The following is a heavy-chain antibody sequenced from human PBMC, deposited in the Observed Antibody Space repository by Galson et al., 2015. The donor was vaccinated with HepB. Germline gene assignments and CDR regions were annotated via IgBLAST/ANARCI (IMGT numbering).Heavy chain of an antibody. Sequence: SLRLSCAASGFTFSNAWMNWVRQAPGKGLEWVGRIKSKTDGGTTDYAAPVKGRFTISRDDSKNTLYLQMNSLKTEDTAVYYCTTDLTYYYDSSGYSPVGYWGQGTLVTVSS. V-gene: IGHV3-15*07. CDR1: GFTFSNAW. CDR2: IKSKTDGGTT. CDR3: TTDLTYYYDSSGYSPVGY. J-gene: IGHJ4*02. D-gene: IGHD3-22*01.